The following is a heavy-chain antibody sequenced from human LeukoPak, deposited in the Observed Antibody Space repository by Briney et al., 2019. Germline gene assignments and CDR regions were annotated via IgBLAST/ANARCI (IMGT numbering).Heavy chain of an antibody. Sequence: SETLSLTCTVSGGSISSSSYYWGWIRQPPGKGLEWIESIYYSGSTYYNPSLKSRVTISVDTSKNQFSLKLSSVTAADTAVYYCARGPARVATTGGGFDYWGQGTLVTVSS. J-gene: IGHJ4*02. CDR1: GGSISSSSYY. V-gene: IGHV4-39*01. CDR2: IYYSGST. D-gene: IGHD5-12*01. CDR3: ARGPARVATTGGGFDY.